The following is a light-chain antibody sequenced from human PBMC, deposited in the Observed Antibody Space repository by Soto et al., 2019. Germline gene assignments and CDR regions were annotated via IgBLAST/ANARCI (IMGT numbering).Light chain of an antibody. CDR3: QQYHDWPLT. V-gene: IGKV3-15*01. CDR2: GAS. CDR1: QSVSSN. J-gene: IGKJ4*01. Sequence: VMMRCPAIMYVTPGERVTIYCRASQSVSSNLAWYQQKPGQAPRLLIYGASTRATGIPARFSGSGSGTEFALTISSLQSEDFAVYYCQQYHDWPLTSAGRIK.